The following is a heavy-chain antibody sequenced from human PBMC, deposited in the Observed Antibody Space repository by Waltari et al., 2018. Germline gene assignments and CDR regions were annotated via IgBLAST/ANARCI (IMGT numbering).Heavy chain of an antibody. CDR1: GYTFTSYG. Sequence: QVQLVQSGAEVKKPGASVKVSCKASGYTFTSYGISWVRQAPGEGLEWMGWVSVYNVNTTNAQKLQGRGPRTTDTSTRTAYMELRSLRSDDTAVYYCARGEGPGDYWGQGTLVTVSS. CDR2: VSVYNVNT. J-gene: IGHJ4*02. CDR3: ARGEGPGDY. V-gene: IGHV1-18*01.